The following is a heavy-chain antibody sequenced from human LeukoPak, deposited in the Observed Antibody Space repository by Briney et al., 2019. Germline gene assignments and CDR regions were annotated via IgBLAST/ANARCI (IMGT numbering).Heavy chain of an antibody. D-gene: IGHD3-22*01. J-gene: IGHJ4*02. CDR3: ARDRYYYDSSGYRFDY. CDR2: IYYSGST. CDR1: GGSISSSSYY. V-gene: IGHV4-39*07. Sequence: SETLSLTCTVSGGSISSSSYYWGWIRQPPGKGLEWIGSIYYSGSTYYNPSLKSRVTMSVDTSKNQFSLKLSPVTAADTAVYYCARDRYYYDSSGYRFDYWGQGTLVTVSS.